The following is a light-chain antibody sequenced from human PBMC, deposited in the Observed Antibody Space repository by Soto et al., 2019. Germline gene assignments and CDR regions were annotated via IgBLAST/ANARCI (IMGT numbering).Light chain of an antibody. Sequence: QSVLTQPPSVSAAPGQKVTISCSGSSSNIGSNYVSWYQQFPGTAPKLLMYDNNQRLSVISDRFSGSKSGTSATLGITGLQTGDEADYYCGTWDNDLSAVVFGGGTKLTVL. J-gene: IGLJ2*01. CDR2: DNN. V-gene: IGLV1-51*01. CDR3: GTWDNDLSAVV. CDR1: SSNIGSNY.